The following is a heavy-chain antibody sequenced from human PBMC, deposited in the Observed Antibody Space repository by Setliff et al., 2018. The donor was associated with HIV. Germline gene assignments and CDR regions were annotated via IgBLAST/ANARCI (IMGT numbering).Heavy chain of an antibody. V-gene: IGHV3-11*05. CDR1: GFTFSDYY. CDR3: AKGRDGDLNHFDY. J-gene: IGHJ4*02. CDR2: ISSSSSYT. D-gene: IGHD4-17*01. Sequence: GGSLRLSCAASGFTFSDYYMSWIRQAPGKGLEWVSYISSSSSYTNYADSVKGRFSISRDAAKNSLYLQMSSLGPEDMGLYYCAKGRDGDLNHFDYWGQGTRVTVSS.